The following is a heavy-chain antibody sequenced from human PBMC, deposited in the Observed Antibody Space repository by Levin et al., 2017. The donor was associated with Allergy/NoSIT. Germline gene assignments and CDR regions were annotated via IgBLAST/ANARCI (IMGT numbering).Heavy chain of an antibody. CDR1: GDTVSNNSAT. CDR3: AGDWNWFDP. Sequence: PSQTLSLTCAISGDTVSNNSATWNWFRQSPSRGLEWLGRTYCKSKCYSDYAESVRGRITITPDTSNNQFSLQLNSVTPEDTAVYYCAGDWNWFDPWGQGTLVTVSS. CDR2: TYCKSKCYS. J-gene: IGHJ5*02. V-gene: IGHV6-1*01.